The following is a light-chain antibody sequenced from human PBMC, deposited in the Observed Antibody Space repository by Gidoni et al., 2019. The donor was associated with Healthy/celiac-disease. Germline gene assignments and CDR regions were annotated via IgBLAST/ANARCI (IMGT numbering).Light chain of an antibody. Sequence: EIVMTQYPATLSVSPGERATLSCSASQSVSSNLAWYQQKPGQAPRLLIYGASTRATGIPARFSGSGSGTEFPLTISSLQSEDFAVYYCQQYNNWPPCSFGQGTKLEIK. V-gene: IGKV3-15*01. CDR3: QQYNNWPPCS. CDR1: QSVSSN. J-gene: IGKJ2*04. CDR2: GAS.